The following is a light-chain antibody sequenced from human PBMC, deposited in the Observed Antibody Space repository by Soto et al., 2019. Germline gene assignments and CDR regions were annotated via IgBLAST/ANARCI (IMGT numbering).Light chain of an antibody. J-gene: IGKJ4*01. Sequence: EIVLTQSPGTLSLSPGERATLSCRASQSVSSDYLAWYQQKPGQTPKVLIYRASSRATGIPDRFSGSGSGTVFSLTTSRVEPEDFAVYYCQQSGSSPLTFGGGTKVEIK. CDR2: RAS. CDR3: QQSGSSPLT. V-gene: IGKV3-20*01. CDR1: QSVSSDY.